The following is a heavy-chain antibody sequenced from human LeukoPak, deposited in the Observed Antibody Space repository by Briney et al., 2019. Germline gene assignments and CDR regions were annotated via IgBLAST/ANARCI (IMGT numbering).Heavy chain of an antibody. CDR3: ARLQRITMAGPDYWYFDL. V-gene: IGHV4-38-2*01. CDR2: ISYSGST. D-gene: IGHD3-10*01. CDR1: SYSISSGYY. J-gene: IGHJ2*01. Sequence: SETLSLTCAVSSYSISSGYYWGCIRQPPEEGLEWIAYISYSGSTNYNPSLKSRVTISVDTSKTQFSLKMNSVTAADTAVYYCARLQRITMAGPDYWYFDLWGRGTLVTVSS.